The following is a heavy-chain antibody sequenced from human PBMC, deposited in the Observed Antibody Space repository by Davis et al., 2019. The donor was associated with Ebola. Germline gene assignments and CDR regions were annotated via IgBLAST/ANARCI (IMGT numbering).Heavy chain of an antibody. CDR2: ISAYNGNT. J-gene: IGHJ5*02. V-gene: IGHV1-18*01. CDR3: ARAVTMVLPSGWFDP. D-gene: IGHD3-10*01. CDR1: RYTFTRYG. Sequence: ASSVTVSCKASRYTFTRYGISWVRQAPGQGLEWMGWISAYNGNTNHAQNLQGRVTMTTDTSTSTAYMEVRSLRYDVTAVCYCARAVTMVLPSGWFDPWGQGTLVTVSS.